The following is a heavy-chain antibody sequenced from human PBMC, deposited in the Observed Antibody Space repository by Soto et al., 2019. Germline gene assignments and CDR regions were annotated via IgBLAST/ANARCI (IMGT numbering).Heavy chain of an antibody. V-gene: IGHV4-39*07. CDR2: IYYSGST. CDR1: GGSISSSSYY. D-gene: IGHD6-19*01. Sequence: PSETLSLTCTVSGGSISSSSYYWGWIRQPPGKGLEWIGSIYYSGSTYYNPSLKSRVTISVDKSKNQFSLKLSSVAAADTAVYYCARDSGWLVRNFDYWGQGTLVTVSS. CDR3: ARDSGWLVRNFDY. J-gene: IGHJ4*02.